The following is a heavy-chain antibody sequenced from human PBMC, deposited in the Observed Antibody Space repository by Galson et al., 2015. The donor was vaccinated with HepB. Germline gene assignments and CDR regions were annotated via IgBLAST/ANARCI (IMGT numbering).Heavy chain of an antibody. CDR2: IYPGDSDT. V-gene: IGHV5-51*01. CDR1: GYSFTSYW. J-gene: IGHJ4*02. CDR3: ARHANNYYGSSGILDY. Sequence: QSGAEVKKPGESLKISCKGSGYSFTSYWIGWVRQMPGKGLEWMGIIYPGDSDTRYSPSFQGQVTISADKSVSTAYLQWSSLKASDTAMYYCARHANNYYGSSGILDYWGQGTLVTVSS. D-gene: IGHD3-22*01.